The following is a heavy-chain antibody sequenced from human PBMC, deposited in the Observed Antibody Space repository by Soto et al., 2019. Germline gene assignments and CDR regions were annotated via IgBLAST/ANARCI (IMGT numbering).Heavy chain of an antibody. CDR3: ARGINDYDIVTGFYNSPGRAFDI. Sequence: GASVKVSCKASGYTFTSYGISWVRQAPGQGLEGMGWISAYNGNTNYAQKLQGRVTMTTDTSTSTAYMELRSLRSDDTAVCYCARGINDYDIVTGFYNSPGRAFDIWGQGTMVTVSS. CDR2: ISAYNGNT. V-gene: IGHV1-18*04. J-gene: IGHJ3*02. D-gene: IGHD3-9*01. CDR1: GYTFTSYG.